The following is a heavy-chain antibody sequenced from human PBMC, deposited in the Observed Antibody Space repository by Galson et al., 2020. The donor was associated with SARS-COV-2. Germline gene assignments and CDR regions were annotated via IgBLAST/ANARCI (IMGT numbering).Heavy chain of an antibody. CDR3: ARDYYDSSGYSTNGMDV. CDR1: GFTFSRYA. V-gene: IGHV3-30*04. CDR2: ISYDGRNK. J-gene: IGHJ6*02. D-gene: IGHD3-22*01. Sequence: GGSLRLSCVASGFTFSRYALHWVRPAQGKGLEWVAVISYDGRNKHYTDSVKGRFTISRDNSKNTLYLQMNSLRPDDTAVYSCARDYYDSSGYSTNGMDVWGQGTTVTVSS.